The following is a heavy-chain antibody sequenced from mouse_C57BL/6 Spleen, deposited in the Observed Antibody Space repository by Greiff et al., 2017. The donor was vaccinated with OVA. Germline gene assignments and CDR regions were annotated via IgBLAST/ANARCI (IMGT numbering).Heavy chain of an antibody. V-gene: IGHV1-69*01. D-gene: IGHD4-1*01. J-gene: IGHJ3*01. CDR2: IDPSDSYT. CDR1: GYTFTSYW. Sequence: QVQLQQSGAELVMPGASVKLSCKASGYTFTSYWMHWVKQRPGQGLEWIGEIDPSDSYTNYNQKFKGKSTLTVDKSSSTAYMQLSSLTSEDSAVYYCARFGTGAYWGQGTLVTVSA. CDR3: ARFGTGAY.